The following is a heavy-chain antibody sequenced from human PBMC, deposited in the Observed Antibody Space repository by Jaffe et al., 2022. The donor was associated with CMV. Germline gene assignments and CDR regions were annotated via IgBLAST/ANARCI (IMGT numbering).Heavy chain of an antibody. D-gene: IGHD5-18*01. CDR2: IRSKPYGGTT. V-gene: IGHV3-49*04. Sequence: EVQLVESGGDLLQPGRSLRLSCTASGFTFGDYPMSWVRQAPGKGLEWVGFIRSKPYGGTTEYAASVKGRFTISRDDSRSIVYVQMNSLKTEDTAFYYCTRVVRDTSMIIDYWGQGTLVTVSS. CDR1: GFTFGDYP. CDR3: TRVVRDTSMIIDY. J-gene: IGHJ4*02.